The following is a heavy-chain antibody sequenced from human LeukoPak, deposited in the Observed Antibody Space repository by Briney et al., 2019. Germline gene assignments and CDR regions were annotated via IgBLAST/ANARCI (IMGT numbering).Heavy chain of an antibody. CDR2: IIPIFGTA. V-gene: IGHV1-69*13. Sequence: SVKVSCKASGDTFSSYTISWVRQAPGQGLEWMGGIIPIFGTANYAQKFQGRVTITADESTSTAYMELNSLRSEDTAMYYCAREDGNYSRYFDYWGQGTLVTVSS. CDR3: AREDGNYSRYFDY. J-gene: IGHJ4*02. CDR1: GDTFSSYT. D-gene: IGHD1-26*01.